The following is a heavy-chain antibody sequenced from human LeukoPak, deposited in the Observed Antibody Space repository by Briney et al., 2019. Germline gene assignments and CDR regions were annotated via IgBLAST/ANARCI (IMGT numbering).Heavy chain of an antibody. J-gene: IGHJ4*02. CDR3: AKHRGFFPTGEIDF. D-gene: IGHD3-3*01. CDR1: GYSFTSYW. Sequence: LGESLQISCKGSGYSFTSYWIGWVRPLPGKGLEWMGIIYPGDSDTRYSPSFQGQVTISADKSISTAYLQWSSLKASDTAIYYCAKHRGFFPTGEIDFWGPGTLVTVSS. V-gene: IGHV5-51*01. CDR2: IYPGDSDT.